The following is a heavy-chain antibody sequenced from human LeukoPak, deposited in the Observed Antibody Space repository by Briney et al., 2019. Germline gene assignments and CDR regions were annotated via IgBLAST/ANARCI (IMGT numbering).Heavy chain of an antibody. Sequence: GASVKVSCKASVGTFTSYAISWVRQAPGQGLEWMGGIIPMFGTANYAQKFQGRVTITADESTSTAYMELSSLRSEDTAVDYCARKGRGRDGYNWSSWYFDLWGRGTLVTVSS. CDR3: ARKGRGRDGYNWSSWYFDL. D-gene: IGHD5-24*01. J-gene: IGHJ2*01. CDR1: VGTFTSYA. CDR2: IIPMFGTA. V-gene: IGHV1-69*13.